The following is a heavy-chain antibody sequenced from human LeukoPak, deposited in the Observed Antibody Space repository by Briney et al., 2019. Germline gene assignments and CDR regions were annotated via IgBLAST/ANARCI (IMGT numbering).Heavy chain of an antibody. Sequence: GASVKVSCKASGYTFTGYYMHWVRQAPGQGLEWMGWINPNSGGTNYAQKFQGRVTMTRDTSISTAYMELSRLRSDNTAVYYCARVTTIFGVLYYYCYGMDVWGQGTTVTVSS. CDR2: INPNSGGT. V-gene: IGHV1-2*02. J-gene: IGHJ6*02. CDR3: ARVTTIFGVLYYYCYGMDV. D-gene: IGHD3-3*01. CDR1: GYTFTGYY.